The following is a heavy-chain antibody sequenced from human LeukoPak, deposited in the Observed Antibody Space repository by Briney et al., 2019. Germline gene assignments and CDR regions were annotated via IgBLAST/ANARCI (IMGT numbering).Heavy chain of an antibody. CDR1: GFTFSTYC. D-gene: IGHD6-19*01. V-gene: IGHV3-7*01. CDR3: ARDVPVHGSGWYGGFDH. J-gene: IGHJ4*02. Sequence: AGGSVSLFCAAYGFTFSTYCMSCVRQPGGRGLGWVTNIKQDGSETYDVDSVKGRFTITRDNAKNSLYLQMNSLRAEDTAVYYCARDVPVHGSGWYGGFDHWGQGALVTVSS. CDR2: IKQDGSET.